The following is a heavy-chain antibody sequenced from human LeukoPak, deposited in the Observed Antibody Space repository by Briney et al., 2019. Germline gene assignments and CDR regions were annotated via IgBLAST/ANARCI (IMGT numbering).Heavy chain of an antibody. CDR1: GFTFSSYE. V-gene: IGHV3-48*03. CDR3: ARCPRSSDAFDI. J-gene: IGHJ3*02. Sequence: PGGSLRLSCAASGFTFSSYEMNWVRQAPGKGLEWVSYISGSSTYYADSVRGRFTISRDNAKNSLYLQMNSLRAEGTAVYYCARCPRSSDAFDIWGQGTMVTVSS. CDR2: ISGSST.